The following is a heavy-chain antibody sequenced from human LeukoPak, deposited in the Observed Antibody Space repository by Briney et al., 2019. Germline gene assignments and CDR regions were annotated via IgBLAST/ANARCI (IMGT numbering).Heavy chain of an antibody. D-gene: IGHD3-10*01. CDR2: ITSRSTYI. CDR1: GFTFSNYW. Sequence: GGSLRLSCAASGFTFSNYWIYWVRQAPGRGLEWVSSITSRSTYIYYADSVKGRFTISRDNAKNPLYLHMNSLRAEDTAVYYCARYPSYYSGSGSYSEHWGQGTLVTVSS. J-gene: IGHJ4*02. CDR3: ARYPSYYSGSGSYSEH. V-gene: IGHV3-21*01.